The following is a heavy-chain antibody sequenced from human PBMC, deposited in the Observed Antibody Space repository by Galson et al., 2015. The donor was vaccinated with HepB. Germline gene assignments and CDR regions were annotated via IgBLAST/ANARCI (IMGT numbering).Heavy chain of an antibody. CDR2: IYYSGNT. CDR3: ARLSWFGDLLLSFDS. V-gene: IGHV4-39*01. Sequence: TLSLTCLVSGDSISSGSYYWGWVRQPPGKGLEWIGNIYYSGNTYYNPSLKSRVTLSIDTSKNQFSLKLSSVAAADTAVYYCARLSWFGDLLLSFDSWGQGTLVTVSS. J-gene: IGHJ4*02. CDR1: GDSISSGSYY. D-gene: IGHD3-10*01.